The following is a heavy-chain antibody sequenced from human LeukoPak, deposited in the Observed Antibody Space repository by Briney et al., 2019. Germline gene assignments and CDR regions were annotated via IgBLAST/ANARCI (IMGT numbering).Heavy chain of an antibody. Sequence: ASETLSLTCTVSGDSISSYYWTWIRQPAGKGLEWIGRMHTSGSNNYNPSLKSRVTMSVDTSTNGFSLTLSSVTAADTAVYYCARVVSSYYDILTGYSNWLDPWGQRTLVIVSS. CDR1: GDSISSYY. D-gene: IGHD3-9*01. CDR3: ARVVSSYYDILTGYSNWLDP. CDR2: MHTSGSN. J-gene: IGHJ5*02. V-gene: IGHV4-4*07.